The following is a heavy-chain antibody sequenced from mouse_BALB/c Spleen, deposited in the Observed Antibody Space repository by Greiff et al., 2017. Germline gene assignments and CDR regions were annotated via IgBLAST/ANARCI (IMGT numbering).Heavy chain of an antibody. V-gene: IGHV1-54*01. CDR3: ARDYGNYAMDY. J-gene: IGHJ4*01. CDR1: GYAFTNYL. Sequence: VQGVESGAELVRPGTSVKVSCKASGYAFTNYLIEWVKQRPGQGLEWIGVINPGSGGTNYNEKFKGKATLTADKSSSTAYMQLSSLTSDDSAVYFCARDYGNYAMDYWGQGTSVTVSS. CDR2: INPGSGGT. D-gene: IGHD2-1*01.